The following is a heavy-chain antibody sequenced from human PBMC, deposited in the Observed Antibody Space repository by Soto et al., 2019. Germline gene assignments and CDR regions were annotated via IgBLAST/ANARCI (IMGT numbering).Heavy chain of an antibody. D-gene: IGHD2-15*01. CDR2: IFYSGST. V-gene: IGHV4-39*01. Sequence: QLQLQESGPGLVKPSETLSLTCTVSGGSISSSSYYWGWIRQPPGKGLEWIGSIFYSGSTYYNPSPKSRVTISVDTSKNQFSLTLSSVTAADTAVYYCARHLTYCSAGSCYSDFPYYGMDVWGQGTTVTVSS. J-gene: IGHJ6*02. CDR3: ARHLTYCSAGSCYSDFPYYGMDV. CDR1: GGSISSSSYY.